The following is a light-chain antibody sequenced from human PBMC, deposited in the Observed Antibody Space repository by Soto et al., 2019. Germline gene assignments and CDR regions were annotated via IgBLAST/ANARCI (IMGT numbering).Light chain of an antibody. CDR2: DVT. J-gene: IGLJ1*01. CDR3: SSYTSSSAYV. V-gene: IGLV2-14*03. CDR1: NSDVGHYNY. Sequence: QSALTQPASVSGSPGQSITISCTGTNSDVGHYNYVSWYQQHPGKAPKLMIYDVTYRPSGVSNRFSGSKSGNTASLTISGLQAEDEADYYCSSYTSSSAYVFGIGTKLTVL.